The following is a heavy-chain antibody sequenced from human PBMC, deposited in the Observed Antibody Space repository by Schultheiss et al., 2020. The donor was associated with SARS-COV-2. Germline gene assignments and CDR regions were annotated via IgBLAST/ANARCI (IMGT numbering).Heavy chain of an antibody. J-gene: IGHJ6*02. V-gene: IGHV3-74*01. CDR3: AKDTSSSSVGMDV. CDR1: GFTFSSYG. CDR2: INSDGSST. Sequence: GGSLRLSCAASGFTFSSYGMHWVRQAPGKGLVWVSRINSDGSSTSYADSVKGRFTISRDNSKNTLYLQMNSLRAEDTAVYYCAKDTSSSSVGMDVWGQGTTVTVSS. D-gene: IGHD6-6*01.